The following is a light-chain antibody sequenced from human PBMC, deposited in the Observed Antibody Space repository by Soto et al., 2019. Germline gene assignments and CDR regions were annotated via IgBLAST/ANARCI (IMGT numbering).Light chain of an antibody. CDR1: QSVSSR. Sequence: EIVMTQSPATLSVSPGERVTLSCRASQSVSSRLAWYHQKPGQSPRLLIYGASTRATGIPARFSGSGSGTDLTLTISSLQSEDFAVYYCQQYYDWPWTFGQGTKVDIK. V-gene: IGKV3-15*01. CDR2: GAS. CDR3: QQYYDWPWT. J-gene: IGKJ1*01.